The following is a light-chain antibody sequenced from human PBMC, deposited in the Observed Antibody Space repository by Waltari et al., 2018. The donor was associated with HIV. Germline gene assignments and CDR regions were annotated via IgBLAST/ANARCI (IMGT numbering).Light chain of an antibody. CDR2: AAS. Sequence: DVQVTQSPPSLSASLGDSITLTCRTSQRISTYLNWYHQTSGRAPKVVIFAASTLQSGGSPRFSGAGSGTNFSLTIMDLQPDDFGTYFCQQTYSPPRSFGRGT. J-gene: IGKJ1*01. V-gene: IGKV1-39*01. CDR1: QRISTY. CDR3: QQTYSPPRS.